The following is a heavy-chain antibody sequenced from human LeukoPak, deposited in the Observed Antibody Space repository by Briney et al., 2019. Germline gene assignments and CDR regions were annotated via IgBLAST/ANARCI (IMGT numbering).Heavy chain of an antibody. CDR2: IHYSGNT. J-gene: IGHJ4*02. Sequence: SETLSLTCAVSGGSSRSGDYFWSWIRQPPGKGLKWIEHIHYSGNTYYNPSLKSRVSISVDTSENQFSLKLSSVTAADTAVYYCARENNDYGGKKAFDYWGQGTLVTVSS. CDR3: ARENNDYGGKKAFDY. V-gene: IGHV4-30-4*01. CDR1: GGSSRSGDYF. D-gene: IGHD4-23*01.